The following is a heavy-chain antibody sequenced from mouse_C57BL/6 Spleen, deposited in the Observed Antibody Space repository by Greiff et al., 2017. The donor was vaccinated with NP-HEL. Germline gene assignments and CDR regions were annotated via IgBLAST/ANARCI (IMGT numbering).Heavy chain of an antibody. CDR2: ISNGGGST. Sequence: VQLKESGGGLVQPGGSLKLSCAASGFTFSDYYMYWVRQTPEKRLEWVAYISNGGGSTYYPDTVKGRFTISRDNAKNTLYLQMSRLKSEDTAMYYCARQYYGSSYGYFDVWGTGTTVTVSS. CDR3: ARQYYGSSYGYFDV. J-gene: IGHJ1*03. V-gene: IGHV5-12*01. CDR1: GFTFSDYY. D-gene: IGHD1-1*01.